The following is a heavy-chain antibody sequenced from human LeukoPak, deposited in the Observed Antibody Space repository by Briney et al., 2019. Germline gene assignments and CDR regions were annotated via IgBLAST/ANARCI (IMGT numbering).Heavy chain of an antibody. CDR3: TTRRYGDYPYYFDY. Sequence: GGSLRLSCAASGFTFSNAWMSWVRQAPGKGLEWVGRIKSKTDGGTTDYAAPVKGRFTISRDDSKNTLYLQMNSLETEDTAVYYCTTRRYGDYPYYFDYWGQGTLVTVSS. J-gene: IGHJ4*02. V-gene: IGHV3-15*01. CDR2: IKSKTDGGTT. D-gene: IGHD4-17*01. CDR1: GFTFSNAW.